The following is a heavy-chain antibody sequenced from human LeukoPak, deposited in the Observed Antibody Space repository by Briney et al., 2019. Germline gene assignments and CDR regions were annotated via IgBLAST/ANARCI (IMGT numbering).Heavy chain of an antibody. CDR3: AADYGDYVSLFDY. D-gene: IGHD4-17*01. J-gene: IGHJ4*02. CDR1: GYTLTELS. V-gene: IGHV1-24*01. CDR2: FDPDDGET. Sequence: ASVKVSCKVSGYTLTELSMHWVRQAPGKGLEWMGGFDPDDGETIYAQKFQGRVTMTEDTSTDTAYMELSSLRSEDTAVYYCAADYGDYVSLFDYWGQGTLVTVSS.